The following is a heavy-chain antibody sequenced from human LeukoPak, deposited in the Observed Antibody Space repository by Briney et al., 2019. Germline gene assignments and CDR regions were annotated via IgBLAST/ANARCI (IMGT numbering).Heavy chain of an antibody. D-gene: IGHD6-19*01. CDR3: ARGRGSGWLRTKEIFDY. J-gene: IGHJ4*02. V-gene: IGHV1-69*06. Sequence: SVKVSCKASGGSFSSYAIRWVRQAPGQGLEWMGGIIPIFGTANYAQNFQGRVTITADKSTSTAYMELSSLRSEDTAVYYCARGRGSGWLRTKEIFDYWGQGTRVTVSS. CDR2: IIPIFGTA. CDR1: GGSFSSYA.